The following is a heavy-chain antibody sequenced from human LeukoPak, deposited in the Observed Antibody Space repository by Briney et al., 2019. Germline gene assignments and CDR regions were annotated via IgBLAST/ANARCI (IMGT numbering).Heavy chain of an antibody. J-gene: IGHJ3*02. CDR2: INAGNGNT. V-gene: IGHV1-3*01. Sequence: ASVKVSCKASGYTFTSYAMHWVRQAPGQRLEWMGWINAGNGNTKYSQKFQGRVTITRDTSASTAYMELSSLRSEDTAVYYCARDERLRLGELSLSHGAFDIWGQGTMVTVSS. CDR1: GYTFTSYA. CDR3: ARDERLRLGELSLSHGAFDI. D-gene: IGHD3-16*02.